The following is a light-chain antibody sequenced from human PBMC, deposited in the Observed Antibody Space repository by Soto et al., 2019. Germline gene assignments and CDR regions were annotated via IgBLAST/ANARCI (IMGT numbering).Light chain of an antibody. J-gene: IGKJ3*01. CDR2: GAS. CDR1: QSVNSH. CDR3: QHYNTRPT. Sequence: EIVMTQSPATLSVSPGERATLSCRASQSVNSHLAWYQQKPGQPPRLLIYGASTRATGIPGRFSGSGSGTAFTITISSLPSEVLTVYYCQHYNTRPTFGPGTKVDIQ. V-gene: IGKV3-15*01.